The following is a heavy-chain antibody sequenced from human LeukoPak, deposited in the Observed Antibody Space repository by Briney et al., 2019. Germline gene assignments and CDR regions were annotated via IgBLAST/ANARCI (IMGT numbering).Heavy chain of an antibody. Sequence: GGSLRPSCAVSGFTFSIYAMSWVRQAPGEGLEWVSAISGSGGSTYYADSVKGRFTISRDNSKNTLNLQMNSLRAEDTAVYYCAKRKDYGTSFDYWGQGTLVTVSS. CDR1: GFTFSIYA. D-gene: IGHD4-17*01. V-gene: IGHV3-23*01. CDR3: AKRKDYGTSFDY. J-gene: IGHJ4*02. CDR2: ISGSGGST.